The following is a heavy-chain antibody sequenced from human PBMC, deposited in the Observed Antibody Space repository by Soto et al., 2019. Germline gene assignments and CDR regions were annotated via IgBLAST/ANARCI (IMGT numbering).Heavy chain of an antibody. D-gene: IGHD2-15*01. V-gene: IGHV3-23*01. J-gene: IGHJ4*02. CDR1: GFTFSSYA. Sequence: EVQLLESGGGLVQPGGSLRLSCAASGFTFSSYAMSWVRQAPGKGLEWVSAISGSGGSTYYADSVKGRFTISRDNAKNTLYLQMNSLRAEDTAVYYCAKDRGVVVAATLDYWGQGTLVTVSS. CDR3: AKDRGVVVAATLDY. CDR2: ISGSGGST.